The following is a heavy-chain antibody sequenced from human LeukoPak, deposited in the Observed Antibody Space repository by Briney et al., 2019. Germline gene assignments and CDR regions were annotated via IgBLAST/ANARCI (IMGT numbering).Heavy chain of an antibody. V-gene: IGHV4-34*01. Sequence: SETLSLTCVVYGGSFSGYYWSWIRQSPGKGLEWIGEINHRGSTNYNPSLRRRVTISPDTSKNQFSLKVGSMTAADTAVYYCARAGGYGLIDYWGQGTMVTVSS. CDR2: INHRGST. CDR1: GGSFSGYY. D-gene: IGHD5-18*01. J-gene: IGHJ4*02. CDR3: ARAGGYGLIDY.